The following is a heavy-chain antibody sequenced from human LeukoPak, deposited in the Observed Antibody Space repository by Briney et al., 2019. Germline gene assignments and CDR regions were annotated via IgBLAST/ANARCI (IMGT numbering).Heavy chain of an antibody. CDR2: IYYSGST. CDR1: GGSISSYY. V-gene: IGHV4-59*08. J-gene: IGHJ6*02. D-gene: IGHD5-24*01. CDR3: ARKGLTSGKESDGYNQYYYYYGMDV. Sequence: PSETLSLTCTVSGGSISSYYWSWIRQPPGKGLEWIGYIYYSGSTNYNPSLKSRVTISVDTSKNQFSLKLSSVTAADTALYSCARKGLTSGKESDGYNQYYYYYGMDVWGQGTTVTVSS.